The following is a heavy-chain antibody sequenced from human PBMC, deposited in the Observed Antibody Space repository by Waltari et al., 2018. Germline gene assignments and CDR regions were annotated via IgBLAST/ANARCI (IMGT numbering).Heavy chain of an antibody. Sequence: QLQLQESGPGLVKPSETLSLTCSVSGGSIRTSSYFWGWIRQPPGKGLEWIGNYYYTGSTYYNPALKRRVTISVDTSKNQFSLKLTSVTAADTAVYYCARVEDVGALDFYYMDIWGKGTTVTISS. V-gene: IGHV4-39*07. CDR3: ARVEDVGALDFYYMDI. J-gene: IGHJ6*03. CDR1: GGSIRTSSYF. CDR2: YYYTGST. D-gene: IGHD1-26*01.